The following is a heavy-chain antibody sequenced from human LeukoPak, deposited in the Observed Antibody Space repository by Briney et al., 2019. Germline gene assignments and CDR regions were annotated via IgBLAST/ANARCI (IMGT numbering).Heavy chain of an antibody. V-gene: IGHV1-3*03. CDR1: GYTFTSYA. CDR3: ARRRGGQYEDAFDI. D-gene: IGHD2-8*01. Sequence: ASVKVSCKASGYTFTSYAMHWVRQAPGQRLEWMGWINAGNGNTKYSQEFQGRVTITRDTSASTAYMELSSLRSEDTAVYYCARRRGGQYEDAFDIWGQGTVVTVSS. J-gene: IGHJ3*02. CDR2: INAGNGNT.